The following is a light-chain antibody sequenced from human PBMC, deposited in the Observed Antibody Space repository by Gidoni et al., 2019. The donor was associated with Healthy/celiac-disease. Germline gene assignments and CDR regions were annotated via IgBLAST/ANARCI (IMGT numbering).Light chain of an antibody. Sequence: VVTQTPATLSVSPGERATLSCRASQGVRSTLAWYQPKPGQSPRLLIYGASTRATGIPARFSGSGSVTEFTLTISSLPSEDLAVYYCQQYNNWPRPTFGQGTKVEIK. CDR1: QGVRST. V-gene: IGKV3-15*01. J-gene: IGKJ1*01. CDR2: GAS. CDR3: QQYNNWPRPT.